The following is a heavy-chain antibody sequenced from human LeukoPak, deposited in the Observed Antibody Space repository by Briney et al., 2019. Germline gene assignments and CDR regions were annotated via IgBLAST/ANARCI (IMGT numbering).Heavy chain of an antibody. V-gene: IGHV4-30-2*01. CDR2: IHHSGST. CDR3: ARGGAAAGTWYFDY. CDR1: GGSISSGGYY. D-gene: IGHD6-13*01. J-gene: IGHJ4*02. Sequence: SQTLSLTCTVSGGSISSGGYYWSWVRQPPGKGLEWIGYIHHSGSTYYNPSLKSRVTISVDRSKNQFSLKLSSVTAADTAVYYCARGGAAAGTWYFDYWGQGTLVTVSS.